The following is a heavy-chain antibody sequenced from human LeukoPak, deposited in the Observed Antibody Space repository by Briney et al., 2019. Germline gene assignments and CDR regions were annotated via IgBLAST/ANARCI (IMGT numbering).Heavy chain of an antibody. CDR2: ITHSGGT. CDR3: ARGGRTPSYWYFDL. J-gene: IGHJ2*01. CDR1: AVPLSGYY. Sequence: SETLSLTCAVYAVPLSGYYWSCIRQPPGKGLEWIGEITHSGGTNYNPSLKSRVTISVDTSKNQFSLKLSSVSAADTAVYYCARGGRTPSYWYFDLWGRGTLVTVSS. V-gene: IGHV4-34*01. D-gene: IGHD4-23*01.